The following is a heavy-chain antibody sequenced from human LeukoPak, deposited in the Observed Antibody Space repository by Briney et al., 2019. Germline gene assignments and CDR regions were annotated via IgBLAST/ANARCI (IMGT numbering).Heavy chain of an antibody. Sequence: GGSLRLSCAASGFTFSSYAMSWVRQAPGKGLEWVSAISGSGGSTYYADSVEGRFTLSRDDSKNAVYLQLNNLRVEDTAVYYCAKASWVSSADAVLWGQGTLVTVSS. CDR2: ISGSGGST. CDR1: GFTFSSYA. CDR3: AKASWVSSADAVL. D-gene: IGHD3-16*01. J-gene: IGHJ4*02. V-gene: IGHV3-23*01.